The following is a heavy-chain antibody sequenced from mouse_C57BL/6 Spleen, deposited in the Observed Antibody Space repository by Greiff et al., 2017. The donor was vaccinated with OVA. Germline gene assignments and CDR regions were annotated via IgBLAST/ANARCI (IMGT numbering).Heavy chain of an antibody. CDR1: GYSFTGYY. D-gene: IGHD2-14*01. V-gene: IGHV1-42*01. Sequence: VQLQQSGPELVKPGASVKISCKASGYSFTGYYMNWVKQSPEKSLEWIGEINPSTGGTTYNQKFKAKATLTVDKSSSTAYMQLKSLTSEDSAVYYCAGYYRYGAYWGQGTLVTVSA. J-gene: IGHJ3*01. CDR2: INPSTGGT. CDR3: AGYYRYGAY.